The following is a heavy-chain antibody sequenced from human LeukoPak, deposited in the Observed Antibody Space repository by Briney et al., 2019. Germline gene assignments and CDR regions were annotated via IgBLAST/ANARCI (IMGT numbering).Heavy chain of an antibody. CDR2: INPNSGGT. CDR1: GYTFTGYY. V-gene: IGHV1-2*02. Sequence: ASVKVSCKASGYTFTGYYMHWVRQAPGQGLEWTGWINPNSGGTNYAQKFQGRVTMTRDTSISTAYMELSRLRSDDTAVYYCARGVVRGVLVDYWGQGTLVTVSS. D-gene: IGHD3-10*01. CDR3: ARGVVRGVLVDY. J-gene: IGHJ4*02.